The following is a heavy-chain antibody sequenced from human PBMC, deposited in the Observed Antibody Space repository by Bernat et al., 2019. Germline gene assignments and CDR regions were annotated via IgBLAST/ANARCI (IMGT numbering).Heavy chain of an antibody. Sequence: QVQLVESGGGVVQPGRSLRLSCTASGFTFSNYGIHWVRQAPGKGLEWVAIISYDGSYKYYADSVRGRFTISRDNSKNTLYLQMNSLRAEDTAVYYCARDPNSSSWLYYYYYMDVWGKGTTVTVSS. D-gene: IGHD6-13*01. CDR3: ARDPNSSSWLYYYYYMDV. J-gene: IGHJ6*03. CDR2: ISYDGSYK. CDR1: GFTFSNYG. V-gene: IGHV3-30*03.